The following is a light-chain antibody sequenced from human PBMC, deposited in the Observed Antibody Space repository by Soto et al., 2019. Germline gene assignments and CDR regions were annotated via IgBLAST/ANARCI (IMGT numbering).Light chain of an antibody. CDR2: TAS. J-gene: IGKJ1*01. CDR3: QQYNSYSRGT. CDR1: QNIKNW. V-gene: IGKV1-5*03. Sequence: DIQMTQSPSTLSASVGDRVTITCRASQNIKNWLAWYQQKPGKVPKLLIYTASTLESGVPSRFSGSGSGTEFTLTISSLQSDDFATYYCQQYNSYSRGTFGQGTKVEIK.